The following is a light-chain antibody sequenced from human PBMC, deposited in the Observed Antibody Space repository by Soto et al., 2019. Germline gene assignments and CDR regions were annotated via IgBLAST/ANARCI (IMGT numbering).Light chain of an antibody. Sequence: EIVMTRAPASLSVSPVEGASLSCSASQTISSNYFAWYQQKPGQAPRLLIYGISTRATGIPDRFSGSGSGTDFTLTISRLEPEDFAVYYCEQYGSSPRTFGQGTKVDIK. J-gene: IGKJ1*01. V-gene: IGKV3-20*01. CDR3: EQYGSSPRT. CDR1: QTISSNY. CDR2: GIS.